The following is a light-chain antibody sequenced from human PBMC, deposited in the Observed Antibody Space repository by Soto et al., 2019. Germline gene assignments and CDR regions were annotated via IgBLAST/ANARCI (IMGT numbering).Light chain of an antibody. CDR2: AAS. CDR3: QLYGTSPKP. CDR1: QTVSRNN. V-gene: IGKV3-20*01. J-gene: IGKJ1*01. Sequence: EIVLTQSPGTLSLSPGERATLSCRASQTVSRNNLVWYQQRPGQPPRLLIYAASTRATGIPDRFSGSGSGTDFTLSISRLEPEDFAVYYCQLYGTSPKPFGQGTKVDIK.